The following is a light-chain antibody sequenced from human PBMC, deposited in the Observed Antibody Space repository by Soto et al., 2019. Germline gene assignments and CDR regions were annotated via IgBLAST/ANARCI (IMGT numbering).Light chain of an antibody. CDR3: CLYTSFFSF. J-gene: IGLJ2*01. Sequence: QSVLTQPASVSGSPGQSITISCIGTTSDFGTKKFFSWYQQQPGKAPKLIIYEGTKRPSGVSSRFSGSKSGNTASLTVSGLQSDDEADYFCCLYTSFFSFFGGGTKLTVL. CDR1: TSDFGTKKF. CDR2: EGT. V-gene: IGLV2-23*01.